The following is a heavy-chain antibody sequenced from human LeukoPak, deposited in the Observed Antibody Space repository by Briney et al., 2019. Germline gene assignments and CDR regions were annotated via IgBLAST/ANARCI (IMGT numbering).Heavy chain of an antibody. V-gene: IGHV4-59*01. Sequence: SETLSLACTVSGGSISSYYWSRIRHPPGKGLEWMGYIYYSGSTNYNPSLKSRVTISVDTSKNQFSLKLSSVTAADTAVYYCARVAGRGLVDYWGQGTLVTVSS. D-gene: IGHD6-19*01. CDR3: ARVAGRGLVDY. CDR2: IYYSGST. J-gene: IGHJ4*02. CDR1: GGSISSYY.